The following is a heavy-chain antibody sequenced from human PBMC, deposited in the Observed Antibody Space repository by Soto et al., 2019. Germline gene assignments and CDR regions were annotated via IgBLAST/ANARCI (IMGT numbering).Heavy chain of an antibody. J-gene: IGHJ5*02. CDR3: ARLMAYYDILNGYYPRSWFDP. Sequence: PGESLKISCKGSGYSFTSYWIGWVRQMPGKGLEWMGIIYPGDSDTRYSPSFQGQVTISADKSISTAYLQWSSLKASDTAMYYCARLMAYYDILNGYYPRSWFDPWGQGTLVTVSS. CDR2: IYPGDSDT. CDR1: GYSFTSYW. V-gene: IGHV5-51*01. D-gene: IGHD3-9*01.